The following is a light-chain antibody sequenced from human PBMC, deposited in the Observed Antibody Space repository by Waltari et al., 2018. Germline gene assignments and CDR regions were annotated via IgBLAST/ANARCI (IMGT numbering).Light chain of an antibody. CDR3: QQYYSTPVA. Sequence: DIQMTHSPSSLSASVGDKVTITSRASQRISNSLAWYHQKPEKAPKLLIYVASRLESGVPARFSGSGSGTDYTLTISSLQPEDFAIYYCQQYYSTPVAFGQGTKLEI. CDR2: VAS. CDR1: QRISNS. V-gene: IGKV1-NL1*01. J-gene: IGKJ2*01.